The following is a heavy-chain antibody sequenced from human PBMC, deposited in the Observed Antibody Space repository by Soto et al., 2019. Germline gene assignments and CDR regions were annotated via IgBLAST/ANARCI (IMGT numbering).Heavy chain of an antibody. CDR1: GFTFSSYG. Sequence: QVQLVESGGGVVQPGRSLRLSCAASGFTFSSYGMHWVRQAPGKGLEWVAVISYDGSNKYYADSVKGRFTISRDNSKNTLDLQMNSLRAEDTAVYYCAKGGGVDLGYNNWFDPWGQGTLVTVAS. CDR3: AKGGGVDLGYNNWFDP. D-gene: IGHD2-8*02. CDR2: ISYDGSNK. J-gene: IGHJ5*02. V-gene: IGHV3-30*18.